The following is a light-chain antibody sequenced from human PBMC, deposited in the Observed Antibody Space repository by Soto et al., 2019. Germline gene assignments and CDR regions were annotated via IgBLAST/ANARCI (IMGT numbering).Light chain of an antibody. V-gene: IGKV3-20*01. CDR3: QQYGSSGK. Sequence: EILMTQSPATLSVSPGETATLSCRASQSVSTKLAWYQQKPGQAPRLLIYGASSRATGIPDRFSGSGSGTDFTLTISRLEPEDFAVYYCQQYGSSGKFGQGTKVDIK. CDR1: QSVSTK. J-gene: IGKJ1*01. CDR2: GAS.